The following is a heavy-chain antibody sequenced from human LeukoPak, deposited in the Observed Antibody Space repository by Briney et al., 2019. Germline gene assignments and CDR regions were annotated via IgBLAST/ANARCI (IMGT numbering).Heavy chain of an antibody. D-gene: IGHD3-3*01. CDR1: GGTFSSYT. J-gene: IGHJ4*02. CDR3: ARHYDFWSGYFG. Sequence: SVKVSCKASGGTFSSYTISWVRQAPGQGLEWMGRIIPILGIANYAQKFQGRVAITADKSTSTAYMELSSLRSEDTAVYYCARHYDFWSGYFGWGQGTLVTVSS. V-gene: IGHV1-69*02. CDR2: IIPILGIA.